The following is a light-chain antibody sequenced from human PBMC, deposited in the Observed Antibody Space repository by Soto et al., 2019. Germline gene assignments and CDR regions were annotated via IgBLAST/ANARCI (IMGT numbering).Light chain of an antibody. CDR2: SAS. J-gene: IGKJ1*01. V-gene: IGKV1-39*01. CDR1: QTVTDY. CDR3: HQTYSTPQT. Sequence: DIQMTQSPPSLSASVGDRVTITCRAGQTVTDYLNWYQHKPGKAPKLLIYSASTLQSGVPSRFSGSGSGTDFTLTITSLQPEDFGTYYCHQTYSTPQTFGQGTKVDIK.